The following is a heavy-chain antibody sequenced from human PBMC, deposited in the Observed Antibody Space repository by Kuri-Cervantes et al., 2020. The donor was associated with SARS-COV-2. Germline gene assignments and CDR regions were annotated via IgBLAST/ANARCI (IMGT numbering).Heavy chain of an antibody. D-gene: IGHD3-10*01. V-gene: IGHV3-33*08. CDR1: GFSLTNYA. CDR3: ATGAANSYMDV. Sequence: GSLKISCGASGFSLTNYAIHWVRQAPGKGLEWVSVIWYDGKNEYYAGSVEGRFNISRDTSKNTVSLHMNSLRAEDTAIYYCATGAANSYMDVWGRGTTVTVSS. J-gene: IGHJ6*03. CDR2: IWYDGKNE.